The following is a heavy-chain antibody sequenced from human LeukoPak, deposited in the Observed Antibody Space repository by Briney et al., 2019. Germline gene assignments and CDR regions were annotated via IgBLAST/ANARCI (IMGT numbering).Heavy chain of an antibody. CDR3: AKGGRIGYCSSTSCSYYFDY. CDR1: GFTFSSYA. V-gene: IGHV3-23*01. D-gene: IGHD2-2*01. Sequence: PGGSLRLSCAASGFTFSSYAMSWVRQAPGKGLEWVSAISGSGGSTYYADSVKGRFTISRDNSKNTLYLQMNSLRAEDTAVYYCAKGGRIGYCSSTSCSYYFDYWGQGTLVTVSS. J-gene: IGHJ4*02. CDR2: ISGSGGST.